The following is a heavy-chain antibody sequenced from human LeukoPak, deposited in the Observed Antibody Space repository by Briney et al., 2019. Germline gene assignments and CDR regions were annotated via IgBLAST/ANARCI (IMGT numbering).Heavy chain of an antibody. CDR1: GXTFSSHS. J-gene: IGHJ5*02. CDR3: ARDSAGTVWFDP. CDR2: ISSSSSYI. D-gene: IGHD6-13*01. Sequence: TGGSLRLSCAASGXTFSSHSMNWVRQAPGKGLEWVSSISSSSSYIYYADSVKGRFTITRDNAKNSLYLQMNSLRAEDTAVYYCARDSAGTVWFDPWGQGTLVTVSS. V-gene: IGHV3-21*01.